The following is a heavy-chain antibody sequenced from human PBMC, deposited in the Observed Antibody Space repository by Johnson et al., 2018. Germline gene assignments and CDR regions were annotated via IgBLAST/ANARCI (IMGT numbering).Heavy chain of an antibody. J-gene: IGHJ1*01. CDR3: VGGVGWILQH. CDR1: GFTFSNYW. Sequence: VQLVESGGGLVPPGGSLRLSCAASGFTFSNYWMFWVRQAPGKGLEWVATIKKAGREKLYVDSVKGRFTMSRDNAKNSLYLQMNSLRNEDTAVYYCVGGVGWILQHWGQGTLVSVSS. V-gene: IGHV3-7*01. D-gene: IGHD1-26*01. CDR2: IKKAGREK.